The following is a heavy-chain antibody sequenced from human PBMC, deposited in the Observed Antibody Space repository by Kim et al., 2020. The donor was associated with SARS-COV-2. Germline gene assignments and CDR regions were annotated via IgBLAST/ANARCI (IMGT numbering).Heavy chain of an antibody. CDR3: ARPRSYDISTGYPYYFDY. CDR2: INTNTGNP. CDR1: GYTFANYA. V-gene: IGHV7-4-1*02. Sequence: ASVKVSCKASGYTFANYALNWVRQAPGQGLEWMGWINTNTGNPTYAQGFTGRFVFSLDTSVSTAYLQISSLKAEDTAVYYCARPRSYDISTGYPYYFDYWGQGTLVTVSS. D-gene: IGHD3-9*01. J-gene: IGHJ4*02.